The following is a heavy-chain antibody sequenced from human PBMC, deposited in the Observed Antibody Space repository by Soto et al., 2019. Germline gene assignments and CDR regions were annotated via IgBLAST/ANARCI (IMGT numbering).Heavy chain of an antibody. CDR2: IGTAGDT. J-gene: IGHJ4*02. V-gene: IGHV3-13*01. CDR1: GFTFSGFD. CDR3: AKSQEIGTHFFDS. Sequence: PGGSLRLSCEASGFTFSGFDMHWVRQPTGKGLEWVSSIGTAGDTYYAVSVKGRFTISRDNAKNSLSLQMNSLRAGDMAVYFCAKSQEIGTHFFDSWGKGTQVTVSS. D-gene: IGHD6-13*01.